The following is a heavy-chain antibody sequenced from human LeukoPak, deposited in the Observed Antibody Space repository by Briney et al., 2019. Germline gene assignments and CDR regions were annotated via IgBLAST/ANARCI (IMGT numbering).Heavy chain of an antibody. J-gene: IGHJ3*02. CDR1: GFTLSSYG. CDR3: AKESSSGYYYDAFDI. D-gene: IGHD3-22*01. CDR2: RRYDGSNK. V-gene: IGHV3-30*02. Sequence: GGSLRLSCAASGFTLSSYGMHWVRQAPGKGLGWVAVRRYDGSNKYYADSVKDRFTISRNNSTNTLYMQMTSLRAEDTAVYYCAKESSSGYYYDAFDIWGQGTMVSVSS.